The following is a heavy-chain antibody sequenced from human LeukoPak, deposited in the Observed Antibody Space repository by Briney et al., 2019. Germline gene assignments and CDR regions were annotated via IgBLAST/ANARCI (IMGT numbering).Heavy chain of an antibody. CDR1: GGSISSGGYS. CDR2: IYHSGST. D-gene: IGHD1-26*01. CDR3: ARVGGEVGAIPFDY. V-gene: IGHV4-30-2*01. J-gene: IGHJ4*02. Sequence: PSQTLSLTCAVSGGSISSGGYSWSWIRQPPGKGLEWIGYIYHSGSTYYNPSLKSRVTISVDRSKNQFSLKLSSVTAADTAVYYCARVGGEVGAIPFDYWGQGTLVTVSS.